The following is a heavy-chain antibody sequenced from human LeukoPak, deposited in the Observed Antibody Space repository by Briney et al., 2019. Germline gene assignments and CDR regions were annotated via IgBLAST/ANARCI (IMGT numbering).Heavy chain of an antibody. CDR3: AGQLELPDY. D-gene: IGHD1-1*01. J-gene: IGHJ4*02. V-gene: IGHV4-59*01. CDR2: IYYSGST. Sequence: PSETLSLTCTFSGGSISRYYWSWIRQPPGKGLEWIGYIYYSGSTNYNPSLKSRVTISLDTSKNQFSLNLSSVTAADTAVYYCAGQLELPDYWGQGILVTVSS. CDR1: GGSISRYY.